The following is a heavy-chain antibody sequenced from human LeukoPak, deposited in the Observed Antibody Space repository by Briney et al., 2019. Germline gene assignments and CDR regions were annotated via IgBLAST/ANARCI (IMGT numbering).Heavy chain of an antibody. Sequence: GGSLRLSCTASGFTFGDYAMSWVRQAPGKGLEWVGFIRSKAYGGTTEYAASVKGRFTISRDDSKSIAYLQMNSLKTEDTAVYYCTRAPPGYSGSYFDYWGQGTLVTVSS. CDR3: TRAPPGYSGSYFDY. J-gene: IGHJ4*02. D-gene: IGHD1-26*01. CDR1: GFTFGDYA. V-gene: IGHV3-49*04. CDR2: IRSKAYGGTT.